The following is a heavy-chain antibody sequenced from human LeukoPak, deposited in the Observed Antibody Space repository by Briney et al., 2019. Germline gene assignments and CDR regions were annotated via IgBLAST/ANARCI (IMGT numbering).Heavy chain of an antibody. CDR3: ARVRGTITMVRGVITYHYYGMDV. CDR2: INHSGST. J-gene: IGHJ6*02. CDR1: GGSFSGYY. V-gene: IGHV4-34*01. D-gene: IGHD3-10*01. Sequence: SETLSLTCAVYGGSFSGYYWSWIRQPPGKGLEWIGEINHSGSTNYNPSLKSRVTISVDTSKNQFSLKLSSVTAADTAVYYCARVRGTITMVRGVITYHYYGMDVWGQGTTVTVSS.